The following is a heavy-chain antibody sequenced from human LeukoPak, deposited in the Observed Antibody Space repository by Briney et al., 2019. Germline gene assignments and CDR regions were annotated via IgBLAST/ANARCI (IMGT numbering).Heavy chain of an antibody. Sequence: PGGSLRLSCAASGFTFSSYAMTWVRQAPGKGLEWVSGISGSGGRTYYADSVKGRFSISRDNSKNTLYLQMNSLRAEDTAVYYCARDAYYYDSSGYYTEGAYFDYWGQGTLVTVSS. J-gene: IGHJ4*02. CDR1: GFTFSSYA. CDR3: ARDAYYYDSSGYYTEGAYFDY. V-gene: IGHV3-23*01. CDR2: ISGSGGRT. D-gene: IGHD3-22*01.